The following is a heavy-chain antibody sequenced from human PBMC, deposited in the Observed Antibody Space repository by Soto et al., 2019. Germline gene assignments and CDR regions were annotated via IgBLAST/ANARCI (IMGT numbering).Heavy chain of an antibody. V-gene: IGHV1-8*01. CDR3: AREGYYSGSGSYSPPRYYGMDV. J-gene: IGHJ6*02. CDR2: MNPNSGST. CDR1: GYTFTSYD. Sequence: EASVKVSCKASGYTFTSYDINWVRQATGQGFEYLGWMNPNSGSTGYVKKFQGRVTMTRDTSMSTAYMELSSLRSDDTAVYYCAREGYYSGSGSYSPPRYYGMDVWGQGTTVTVSS. D-gene: IGHD3-10*01.